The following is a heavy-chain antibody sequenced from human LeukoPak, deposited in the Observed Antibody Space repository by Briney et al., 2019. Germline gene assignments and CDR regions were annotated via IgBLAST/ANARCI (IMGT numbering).Heavy chain of an antibody. CDR1: GFTFNNYA. V-gene: IGHV3-30*04. Sequence: PGGSLRLSCAASGFTFNNYAMSWVRQAPGKGLEWVALISYDGSNEYYADSVRGRFTISRDNSKFTLYMQMNSLRAEDTAVYYCARVRAGYCTSTSCYTGMDVWGQGTTVTVSS. J-gene: IGHJ6*02. CDR2: ISYDGSNE. CDR3: ARVRAGYCTSTSCYTGMDV. D-gene: IGHD2-2*01.